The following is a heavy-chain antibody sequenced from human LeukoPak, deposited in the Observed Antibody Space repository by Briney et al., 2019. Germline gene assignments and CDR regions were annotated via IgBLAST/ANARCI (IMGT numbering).Heavy chain of an antibody. J-gene: IGHJ4*02. V-gene: IGHV3-7*03. CDR1: GFTVSTYW. D-gene: IGHD3-16*01. Sequence: GGSLRLSCAASGFTVSTYWMHWVRQAPGKGLEWVANIKQDGSEKYYVDSVKGRFTISRDNAKNSLYLQMNSLRAEDTAVYYCARGTPFGGYWGQGTLVTVSS. CDR3: ARGTPFGGY. CDR2: IKQDGSEK.